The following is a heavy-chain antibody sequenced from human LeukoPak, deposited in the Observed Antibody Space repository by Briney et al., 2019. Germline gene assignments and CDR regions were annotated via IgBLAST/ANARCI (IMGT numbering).Heavy chain of an antibody. CDR1: GYTFTSYG. J-gene: IGHJ5*02. D-gene: IGHD6-19*01. V-gene: IGHV1-18*01. Sequence: ASVKVSCKASGYTFTSYGISWMRQAPGQGLEWMGWISAYNGNTNYAQKLQGRVTMTTDTSTSTAYMELRSLRSDDTAVYYCARGYSSGWYVGWVDPWGQGTLVTVSS. CDR2: ISAYNGNT. CDR3: ARGYSSGWYVGWVDP.